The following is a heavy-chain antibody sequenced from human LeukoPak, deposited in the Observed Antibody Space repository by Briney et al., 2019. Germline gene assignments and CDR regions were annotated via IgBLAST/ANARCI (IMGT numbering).Heavy chain of an antibody. CDR2: INHSGST. CDR3: ARHAWGSSWYYWFDP. J-gene: IGHJ5*02. D-gene: IGHD6-13*01. CDR1: GGSFSGYY. V-gene: IGHV4-34*01. Sequence: PSETLSLTCAVYGGSFSGYYWSWIRQPPGKGLEWIGEINHSGSTYYNPSLKSRVTISVDTSKNQFSLKLTSMTAADTAVYYCARHAWGSSWYYWFDPWGQGTLVTVSS.